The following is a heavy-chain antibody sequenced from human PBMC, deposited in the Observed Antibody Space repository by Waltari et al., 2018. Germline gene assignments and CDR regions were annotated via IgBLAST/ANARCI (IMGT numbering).Heavy chain of an antibody. CDR1: GFSVLSNY. CDR3: ARENSGSYGEFDF. V-gene: IGHV3-53*02. Sequence: EVQMVETGGGLIQPGGSLRLSCAVSGFSVLSNYMTWVRQPPGKGLEWVSDIYSGGSTYYADSVKGRFTISRDNSKNTLYLQMNNLRAEDTAVYYCARENSGSYGEFDFWGQGTLVTVSS. CDR2: IYSGGST. D-gene: IGHD1-26*01. J-gene: IGHJ4*02.